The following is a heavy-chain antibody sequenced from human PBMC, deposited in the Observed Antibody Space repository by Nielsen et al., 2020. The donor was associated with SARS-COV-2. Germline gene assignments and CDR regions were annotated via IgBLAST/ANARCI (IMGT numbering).Heavy chain of an antibody. Sequence: SVKVSCMASLGTFSSHAISWVRQAPGQGLEWMGGIIPIFGTANYAQKFQARVTITADESTITAYMELSSLRSEDTAVYYCARGAVAGTYYYYYYMDVWGKGTTVTVSS. J-gene: IGHJ6*03. CDR3: ARGAVAGTYYYYYYMDV. D-gene: IGHD6-19*01. CDR2: IIPIFGTA. CDR1: LGTFSSHA. V-gene: IGHV1-69*13.